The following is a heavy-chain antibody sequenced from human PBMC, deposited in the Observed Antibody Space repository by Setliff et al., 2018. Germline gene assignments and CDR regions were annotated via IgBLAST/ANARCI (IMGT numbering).Heavy chain of an antibody. CDR1: GDSISGGDYF. CDR3: AREVGTSTSSDAFDV. CDR2: IYHSGSA. Sequence: PSETLSLTCTVSGDSISGGDYFWSWIRQPPGKGLEWIAYIYHSGSAYYNPSLKSRVTMSVDTSKNQFSLHLTSVTAADTAVYYCAREVGTSTSSDAFDVWGQGMMVTVSS. J-gene: IGHJ3*01. D-gene: IGHD1-26*01. V-gene: IGHV4-30-4*08.